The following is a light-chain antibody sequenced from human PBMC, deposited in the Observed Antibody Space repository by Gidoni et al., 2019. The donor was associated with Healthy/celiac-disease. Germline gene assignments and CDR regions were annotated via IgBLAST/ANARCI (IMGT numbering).Light chain of an antibody. CDR2: DAS. J-gene: IGKJ1*01. V-gene: IGKV3-11*01. Sequence: EIVLTQSPATLSLSPGERATLSCRASQSVSSYLAWYQQKPGQAPRLLIYDASNRATGIPARFSGSGSGTDFPLPISSLEPEDFAVYYCQQRSNWTFGQGTKVEIK. CDR3: QQRSNWT. CDR1: QSVSSY.